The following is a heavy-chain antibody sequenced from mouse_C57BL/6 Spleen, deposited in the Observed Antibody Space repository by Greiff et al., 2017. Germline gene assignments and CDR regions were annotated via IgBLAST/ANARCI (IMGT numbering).Heavy chain of an antibody. CDR2: ISYDGSN. J-gene: IGHJ2*01. D-gene: IGHD1-1*01. Sequence: EVKLMESGPGLVKPSQSLSLTCSVTGYSITSGYYWNWIRQFLGNKLEWMGYISYDGSNNYNPSLKNRISITIDTSKTPFFLKLNSVTNEDTATDCCSRDRTTVSGFDYWGQGTTLTVSA. V-gene: IGHV3-6*01. CDR3: SRDRTTVSGFDY. CDR1: GYSITSGYY.